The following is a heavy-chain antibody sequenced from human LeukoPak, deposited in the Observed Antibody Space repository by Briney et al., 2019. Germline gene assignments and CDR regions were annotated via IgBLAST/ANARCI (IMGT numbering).Heavy chain of an antibody. V-gene: IGHV3-66*01. D-gene: IGHD3-3*01. CDR2: IYSGGST. CDR3: AREDGVTYYDFWSGPVGY. CDR1: GFTVSSNY. Sequence: GGSLRLSCAASGFTVSSNYMSWVRQAPGKGLEWVSVIYSGGSTYYADSVKGRFTISRDNSKNTLYLQMNSLRAEDTAVYYCAREDGVTYYDFWSGPVGYWGQGTLVTVSS. J-gene: IGHJ4*02.